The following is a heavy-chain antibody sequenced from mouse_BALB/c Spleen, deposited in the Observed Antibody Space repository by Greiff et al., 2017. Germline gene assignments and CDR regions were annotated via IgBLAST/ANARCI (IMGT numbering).Heavy chain of an antibody. D-gene: IGHD2-1*01. CDR2: ISSGGGST. CDR1: GFAFSSYD. Sequence: EVQLVESGGGLVKPGGSLKLSCAASGFAFSSYDMSWVRQTPEKRLEWVAYISSGGGSTYYPDTVKGRFTISRDNAKNTLYLQMSSLKSEDTAMYYCARHAGNYPLFAYWGQGTLVTVSA. CDR3: ARHAGNYPLFAY. V-gene: IGHV5-12-1*01. J-gene: IGHJ3*01.